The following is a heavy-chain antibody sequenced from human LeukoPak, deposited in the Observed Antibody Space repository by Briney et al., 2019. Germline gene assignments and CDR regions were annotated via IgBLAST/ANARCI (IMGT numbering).Heavy chain of an antibody. CDR1: GFTFNNYA. CDR2: VSSNGGTT. D-gene: IGHD6-19*01. Sequence: GGSLRLSCSASGFTFNNYAMHWVRQAPGKGLEYVSAVSSNGGTTYYADSVKGRFTISRDNSKNTLYLQMSSLRPEDTAVYYCVKGGSGWYKDYFDYWGQGTLVTVSS. V-gene: IGHV3-64D*06. CDR3: VKGGSGWYKDYFDY. J-gene: IGHJ4*02.